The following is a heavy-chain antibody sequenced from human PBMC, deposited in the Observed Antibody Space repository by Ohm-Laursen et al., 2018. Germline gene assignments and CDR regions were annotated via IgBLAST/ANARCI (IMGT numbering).Heavy chain of an antibody. Sequence: SLRLSCAASGFTFSSYGMHWVRQAPGKGLEWVAVISYDGSNNYYADSVKGRFTISRDNSKNTLYLQMNSLRAEDTAVYYCARVSRGTLQSPWGQGTLVTVSS. CDR3: ARVSRGTLQSP. CDR2: ISYDGSNN. CDR1: GFTFSSYG. J-gene: IGHJ5*02. D-gene: IGHD5-24*01. V-gene: IGHV3-30*03.